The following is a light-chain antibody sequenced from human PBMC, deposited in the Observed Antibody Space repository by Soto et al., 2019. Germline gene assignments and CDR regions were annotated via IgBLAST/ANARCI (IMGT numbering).Light chain of an antibody. CDR2: GAS. J-gene: IGKJ1*01. Sequence: EIVLTQSPGTLSLSPGERATLSCRASQSVSSSYLAWYQQKPGQAPRLLIFGASRRATGIPDRFSGSGSGTSFTLTISRLEPEDFAVYYCQQYGKLPRTFGQGTKVDIK. CDR1: QSVSSSY. CDR3: QQYGKLPRT. V-gene: IGKV3-20*01.